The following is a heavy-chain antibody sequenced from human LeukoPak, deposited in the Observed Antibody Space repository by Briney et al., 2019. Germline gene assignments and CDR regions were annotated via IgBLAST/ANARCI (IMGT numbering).Heavy chain of an antibody. CDR3: ARRRSPRRKNWFDP. CDR2: INHSGST. CDR1: GGSFSGYY. V-gene: IGHV4-34*01. Sequence: ASETLSLTCAVYGGSFSGYYWSWIRQPPGKGLEWIGEINHSGSTNYNPSLKSRVTISVDTSKNQFSLKLSSVTAADTAVYYCARRRSPRRKNWFDPWGQGTLVTVSS. J-gene: IGHJ5*02. D-gene: IGHD1-26*01.